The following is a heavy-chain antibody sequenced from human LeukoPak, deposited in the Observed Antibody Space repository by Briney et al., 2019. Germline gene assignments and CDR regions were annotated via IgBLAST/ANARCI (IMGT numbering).Heavy chain of an antibody. D-gene: IGHD5/OR15-5a*01. J-gene: IGHJ6*02. Sequence: KSSETLSLTCTVSGGSVSSGSDYWSWIRQPPGKGLEWIGYIYYSGSTNYIPSRKNRAAIVIDMSKNQFSLNLSSVTAADTAMYFCAGVAPGVFYGMGVWGQGITVTVSS. CDR1: GGSVSSGSDY. V-gene: IGHV4-61*01. CDR2: IYYSGST. CDR3: AGVAPGVFYGMGV.